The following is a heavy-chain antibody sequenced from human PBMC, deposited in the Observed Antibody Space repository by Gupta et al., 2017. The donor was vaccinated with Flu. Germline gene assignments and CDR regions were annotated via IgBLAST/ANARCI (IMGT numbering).Heavy chain of an antibody. J-gene: IGHJ5*02. CDR1: SFPLSCYW. V-gene: IGHV3-7*01. CDR2: INRDGSGI. Sequence: EAHLVESGGGLVQPGGPLSLSCGASSFPLSCYWIRWVRQAPGRGRELFANINRDGSGIIYMAFARARFTTSRDNAKNAVYFQMNSLTVDDTAGYYCARDVGSGDYDAWGQGTMVTVSS. D-gene: IGHD4-17*01. CDR3: ARDVGSGDYDA.